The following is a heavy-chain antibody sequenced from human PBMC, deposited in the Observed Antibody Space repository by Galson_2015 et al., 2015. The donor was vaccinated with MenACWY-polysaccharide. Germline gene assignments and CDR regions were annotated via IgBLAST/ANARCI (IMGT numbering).Heavy chain of an antibody. CDR3: TTDRCSCTSCWYYYGMDV. V-gene: IGHV3-15*01. CDR1: GFTFSNVW. CDR2: IKRGSEGGTT. D-gene: IGHD2-2*01. Sequence: SLRLSCAASGFTFSNVWMSWVRQAPGKGLEWVGHIKRGSEGGTTDYAAPVKDRFIVSRDDSKSTLYLQMDNLKTEDTGVYYCTTDRCSCTSCWYYYGMDVWGQGTTVTVSS. J-gene: IGHJ6*02.